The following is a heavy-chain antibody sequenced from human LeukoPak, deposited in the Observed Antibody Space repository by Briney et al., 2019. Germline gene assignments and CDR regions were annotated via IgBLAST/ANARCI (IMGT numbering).Heavy chain of an antibody. D-gene: IGHD3-9*01. CDR3: ARVTVRYFDWLPRSHNWFDP. CDR1: GFTFTRYW. J-gene: IGHJ5*02. V-gene: IGHV3-7*01. Sequence: GGSLRLSCAASGFTFTRYWMSWVRQAPGKGLQWVANIKQDESEKYYVDSVKGRFTISRDNAKKSLYLQMNSLRAEDTAVYYCARVTVRYFDWLPRSHNWFDPWGQGTLVTVSS. CDR2: IKQDESEK.